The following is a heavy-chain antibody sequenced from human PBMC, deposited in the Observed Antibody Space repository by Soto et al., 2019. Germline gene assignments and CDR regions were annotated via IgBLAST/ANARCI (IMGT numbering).Heavy chain of an antibody. CDR3: ARQWISVPDARNYHYFPMDV. Sequence: PGESLKISCKGSGDRFTTYWIGCVRQMPGKGLEWMGVIYPGDSDTRYSPSFQGQVTISADKSTSTVYLQWSTLKTSDTAMYYCARQWISVPDARNYHYFPMDVWGQGTTVTVSS. CDR1: GDRFTTYW. V-gene: IGHV5-51*01. J-gene: IGHJ6*02. D-gene: IGHD5-12*01. CDR2: IYPGDSDT.